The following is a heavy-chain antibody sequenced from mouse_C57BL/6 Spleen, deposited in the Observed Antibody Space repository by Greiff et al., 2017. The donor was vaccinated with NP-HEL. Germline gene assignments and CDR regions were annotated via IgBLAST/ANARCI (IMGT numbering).Heavy chain of an antibody. CDR2: INPSSGYT. V-gene: IGHV1-7*01. J-gene: IGHJ1*03. Sequence: QVQLKESGAELAKPGASVKLSCKASGYTFTSYWMHWVKQRPGQGLEWIGYINPSSGYTKYNQKFKDKATLTADKSSSTAYMQLSSLTYEDSAVYYCASCPDSNWYFDVWGTGTTVTVSS. CDR1: GYTFTSYW. CDR3: ASCPDSNWYFDV.